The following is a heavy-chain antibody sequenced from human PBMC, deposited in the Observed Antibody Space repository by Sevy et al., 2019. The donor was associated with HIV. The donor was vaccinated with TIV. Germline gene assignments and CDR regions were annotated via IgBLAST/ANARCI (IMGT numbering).Heavy chain of an antibody. CDR3: ASDANYYDSSGYLDY. CDR2: IWYDGSNK. CDR1: GFTFSSYG. V-gene: IGHV3-33*08. D-gene: IGHD3-22*01. Sequence: GGSLRLSCAASGFTFSSYGMHWVRQAPGKGLEWVAVIWYDGSNKYYADSVKGRFTTSRDNSKNTLYLQMNSLRAEDTAVYYCASDANYYDSSGYLDYWGQGTLVTVSS. J-gene: IGHJ4*02.